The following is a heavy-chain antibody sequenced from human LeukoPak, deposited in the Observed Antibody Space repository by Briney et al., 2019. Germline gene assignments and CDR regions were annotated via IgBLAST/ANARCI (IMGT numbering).Heavy chain of an antibody. V-gene: IGHV4-59*01. CDR2: IYYSGST. CDR1: GGSISSYY. D-gene: IGHD6-13*01. J-gene: IGHJ6*03. Sequence: PSETLSLTCTVSGGSISSYYWSWIRQPPGKGLEWIGYIYYSGSTNYNPSLKSRVTISVDTSKNQFSLKLSSVTAADTAVYYCARVFPPGSSSWYLMDVWGKGTTVTVSS. CDR3: ARVFPPGSSSWYLMDV.